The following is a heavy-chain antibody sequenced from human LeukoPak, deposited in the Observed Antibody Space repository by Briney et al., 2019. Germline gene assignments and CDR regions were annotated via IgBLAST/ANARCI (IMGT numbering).Heavy chain of an antibody. D-gene: IGHD6-13*01. V-gene: IGHV3-21*01. CDR2: ISSSSSYI. CDR1: GFTFSSYS. CDR3: ARGGRSSSSWYGY. J-gene: IGHJ4*02. Sequence: PGGSLRLSCAASGFTFSSYSMNWVRLAPGKGLEWVSSISSSSSYIYYADSVKGRFTISRDNAKNSLYLQMNSLRAEDTAVYYCARGGRSSSSWYGYWGQGTLVTVSS.